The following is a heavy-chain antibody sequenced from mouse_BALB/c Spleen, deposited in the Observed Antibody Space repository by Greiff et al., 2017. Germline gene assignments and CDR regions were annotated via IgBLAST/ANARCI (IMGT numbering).Heavy chain of an antibody. Sequence: DVLLVESGGGLVQPGGSRKLSCAASGFTFSSFGMHWVRQAPENGLEWVAYISSGSSTIYYADTVKGRFTIARANPKNTLFLQMTSLRSEDTAMYYCARTGGNSAWFAYWGQGTLVTVSA. CDR2: ISSGSSTI. CDR1: GFTFSSFG. J-gene: IGHJ3*01. V-gene: IGHV5-17*02. D-gene: IGHD2-1*01. CDR3: ARTGGNSAWFAY.